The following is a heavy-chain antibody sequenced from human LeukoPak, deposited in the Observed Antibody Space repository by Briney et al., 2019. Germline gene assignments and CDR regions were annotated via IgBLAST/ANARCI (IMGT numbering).Heavy chain of an antibody. CDR1: GYTFTSYG. D-gene: IGHD6-19*01. CDR3: ARGDGGFTGYSSGWYGDYFDY. V-gene: IGHV1-18*01. J-gene: IGHJ4*02. Sequence: ASVKVSCKASGYTFTSYGISWVRQAPGQGLEWMGWISAYNGNTNYAQKLPGRVTMTTDTSTSTAYMELRSLRSDDTAVYYCARGDGGFTGYSSGWYGDYFDYWGQGTLVTVSS. CDR2: ISAYNGNT.